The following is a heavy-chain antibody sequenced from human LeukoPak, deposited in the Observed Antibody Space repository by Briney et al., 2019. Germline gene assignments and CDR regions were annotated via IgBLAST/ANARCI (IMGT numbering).Heavy chain of an antibody. CDR2: IYSGGST. CDR3: ARVDYGDYGFDY. J-gene: IGHJ4*02. CDR1: GFTVSSNY. D-gene: IGHD4-17*01. Sequence: GGSLRLSCAASGFTVSSNYMSWVRQAPGKGLEWVSVIYSGGSTYYADSVKGRFAISRDNSKNTLYLQMNSLRAEDTAVYYCARVDYGDYGFDYWGQGTLVTVSS. V-gene: IGHV3-66*01.